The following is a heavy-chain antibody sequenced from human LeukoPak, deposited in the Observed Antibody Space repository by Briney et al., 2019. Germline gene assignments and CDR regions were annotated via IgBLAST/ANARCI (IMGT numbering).Heavy chain of an antibody. CDR3: ARQSITMVRGVIISYYYYYMDV. Sequence: PSETLSLTCAVYGGSFSGYYWSWIRQPPGKGLEWIGEINHSGSTNYNPSLKSRVTISVDTSKNQFSPKLSSVTTADTAVYYCARQSITMVRGVIISYYYYYMDVWGKGTTVTISS. CDR1: GGSFSGYY. J-gene: IGHJ6*03. D-gene: IGHD3-10*01. V-gene: IGHV4-34*01. CDR2: INHSGST.